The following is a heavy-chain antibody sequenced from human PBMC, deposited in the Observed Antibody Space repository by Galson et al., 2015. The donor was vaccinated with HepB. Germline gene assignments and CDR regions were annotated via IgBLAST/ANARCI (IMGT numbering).Heavy chain of an antibody. Sequence: SVKVSCKASGYTFTSYDINWVRQATGQGLEWMGWMNPNSGNTGYAQKFQGRVTMTRNTSISTAYMELSSLRSEDTAVYYCARVLRVWYDFWSGYYNYYYYYMDVWGKGTTVTVSS. J-gene: IGHJ6*03. CDR3: ARVLRVWYDFWSGYYNYYYYYMDV. CDR1: GYTFTSYD. V-gene: IGHV1-8*01. CDR2: MNPNSGNT. D-gene: IGHD3-3*01.